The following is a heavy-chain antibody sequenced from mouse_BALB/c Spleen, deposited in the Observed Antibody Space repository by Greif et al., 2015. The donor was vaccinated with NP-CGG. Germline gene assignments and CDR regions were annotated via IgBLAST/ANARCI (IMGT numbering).Heavy chain of an antibody. V-gene: IGHV14-3*02. CDR2: IDPANGNT. J-gene: IGHJ1*01. Sequence: EVQLQQSGAELVKPGASVKLSCTASGFNIKDTYMHWVKQRPEQGLEWIGRIDPANGNTKYDPKFQGKATITADTSSNTAYLQLSSRTSEDTVVYYCARWDWYFDVWGAGTTVTVSS. CDR1: GFNIKDTY. CDR3: ARWDWYFDV.